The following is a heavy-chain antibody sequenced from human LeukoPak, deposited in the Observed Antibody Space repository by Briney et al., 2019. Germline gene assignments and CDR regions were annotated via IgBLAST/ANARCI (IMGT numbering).Heavy chain of an antibody. CDR1: GYTFTGYY. J-gene: IGHJ4*02. Sequence: GASVKVSCKASGYTFTGYYMHWVRQAPGQGLEWMGWINPNSGGTNYAQKFQGRVTMTRDTSISTAYMELSRLRSDDTAVHYCARVIGGYSGYDDYWGQGTLVTVSS. D-gene: IGHD5-12*01. CDR3: ARVIGGYSGYDDY. V-gene: IGHV1-2*02. CDR2: INPNSGGT.